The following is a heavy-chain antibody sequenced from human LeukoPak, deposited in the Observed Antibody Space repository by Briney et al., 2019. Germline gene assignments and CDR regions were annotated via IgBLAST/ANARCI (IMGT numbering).Heavy chain of an antibody. D-gene: IGHD5-18*01. Sequence: GGSLRLSCAASGFTFSNYVMGWVRQDPGKGLQWVSIINGSGSFTSYADSVKGRFTISRDNSKNTLYLQMNSLRAEDTAVYYCAKVSTAMEGSVDYWGQGTLVTVSS. J-gene: IGHJ4*02. CDR3: AKVSTAMEGSVDY. CDR2: INGSGSFT. V-gene: IGHV3-23*05. CDR1: GFTFSNYV.